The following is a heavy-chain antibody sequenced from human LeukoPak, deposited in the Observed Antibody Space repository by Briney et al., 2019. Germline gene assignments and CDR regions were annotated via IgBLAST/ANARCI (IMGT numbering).Heavy chain of an antibody. J-gene: IGHJ4*02. D-gene: IGHD6-19*01. CDR2: IRSDGSNK. CDR3: AKISLAVAYLKSLDY. CDR1: GFTFSSYG. V-gene: IGHV3-30*02. Sequence: GGSLRLSCAASGFTFSSYGMHWVRQAPGKGLEWVAFIRSDGSNKYYADSVKGRFTISRDNSKSTLHLQMNSLGAEDTAVYYCAKISLAVAYLKSLDYWGQGTLVTVSS.